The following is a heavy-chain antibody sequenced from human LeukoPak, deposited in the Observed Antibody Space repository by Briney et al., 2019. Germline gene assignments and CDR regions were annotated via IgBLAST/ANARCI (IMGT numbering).Heavy chain of an antibody. V-gene: IGHV4-39*01. D-gene: IGHD1-26*01. CDR3: ASLSGSYYTYYYYMDV. J-gene: IGHJ6*03. CDR2: IYYSGST. CDR1: GGSISISSYY. Sequence: SETLSLICTVSGGSISISSYYWGWIRQPPGKGLEWIVSIYYSGSTYYNPSLKSRVTISVDTSKNQFSLKLSSVTAADTAVYYCASLSGSYYTYYYYMDVWGKGTTVTVSS.